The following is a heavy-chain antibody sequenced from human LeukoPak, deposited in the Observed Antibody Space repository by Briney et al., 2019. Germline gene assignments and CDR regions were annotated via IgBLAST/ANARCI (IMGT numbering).Heavy chain of an antibody. D-gene: IGHD1-26*01. J-gene: IGHJ3*01. V-gene: IGHV1-69*02. CDR3: ANSLMGATSL. CDR2: IIPVLGIT. CDR1: GGTFSSFT. Sequence: SVKVSCKASGGTFSSFTFTWVRQAPGQGLEWMGRIIPVLGITNYAQKFKGRVTFTADKSTSTAYMELSSLKSEDTAMYFCANSLMGATSLWGPGTMVTVSS.